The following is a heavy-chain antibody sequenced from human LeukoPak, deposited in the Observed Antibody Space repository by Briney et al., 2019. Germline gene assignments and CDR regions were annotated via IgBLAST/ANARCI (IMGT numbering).Heavy chain of an antibody. D-gene: IGHD3-16*01. V-gene: IGHV3-30-3*01. CDR3: ARGRGRGSLSAYFYSYYGLDA. CDR1: GFTFSSYA. Sequence: GGSLRLSCAASGFTFSSYAMHWVRQAPGKGLEWVAVISYDGSNKYYADSVKGRFTISRDNSKNTLYLQMNSLRAEDTAVYYCARGRGRGSLSAYFYSYYGLDAWGQGTTVTVSS. CDR2: ISYDGSNK. J-gene: IGHJ6*02.